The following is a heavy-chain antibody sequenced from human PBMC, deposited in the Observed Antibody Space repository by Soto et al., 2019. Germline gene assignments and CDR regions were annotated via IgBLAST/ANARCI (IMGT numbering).Heavy chain of an antibody. CDR1: GFTFSSYA. D-gene: IGHD3-22*01. CDR3: AKDQQGDYYDSSGYYHY. J-gene: IGHJ4*02. V-gene: IGHV3-23*01. CDR2: ISGSGGST. Sequence: GGSLRLSCAASGFTFSSYAMSWVRQAPGKGLEWVSAISGSGGSTYYADSVKGRFTISRDNSKNTLYLQMNSLRAEDTAVYYCAKDQQGDYYDSSGYYHYWGQGTLVTVS.